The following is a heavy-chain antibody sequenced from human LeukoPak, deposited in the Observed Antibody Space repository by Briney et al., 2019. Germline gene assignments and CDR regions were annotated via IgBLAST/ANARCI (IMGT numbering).Heavy chain of an antibody. V-gene: IGHV1-69*05. CDR3: ARDNSVRDEAWWFNP. J-gene: IGHJ5*02. Sequence: ASVKVSCKASGGTFSSYAISWVRQAPGQGLEWMGGIVPIFGTANYAQKFQGRVTLTRDMSTSTDYLELSSLRSEDTAVYYCARDNSVRDEAWWFNPWGQGTLVTVSS. D-gene: IGHD5-24*01. CDR1: GGTFSSYA. CDR2: IVPIFGTA.